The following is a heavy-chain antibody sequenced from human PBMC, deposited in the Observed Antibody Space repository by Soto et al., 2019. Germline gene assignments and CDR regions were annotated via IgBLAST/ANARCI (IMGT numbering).Heavy chain of an antibody. Sequence: ASVKVSCKASGYTFTSYGISWVRQAPGQGLEWMGWISAYNGNTNYAQKLQGRVTMTTDTSTSTAYMELRSLRSDDTAVYYCARDGPALRITMVRGVILYYYYGMDVWGQGTTVTVSS. D-gene: IGHD3-10*01. V-gene: IGHV1-18*04. CDR2: ISAYNGNT. J-gene: IGHJ6*02. CDR3: ARDGPALRITMVRGVILYYYYGMDV. CDR1: GYTFTSYG.